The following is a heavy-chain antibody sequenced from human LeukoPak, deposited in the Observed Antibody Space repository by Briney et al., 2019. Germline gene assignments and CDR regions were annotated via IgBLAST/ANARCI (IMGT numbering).Heavy chain of an antibody. Sequence: SVKVSCKASGGTFNTYGVSWVRQAPGQGLEWMGGNIPLFGTANYAQKFQGRVTITADEPTRTAYMELSSLRPEDTAVYYCASGYCTTATCYASYAMDVWGQGTTVAVSS. V-gene: IGHV1-69*13. CDR3: ASGYCTTATCYASYAMDV. CDR1: GGTFNTYG. J-gene: IGHJ6*02. D-gene: IGHD2-2*03. CDR2: NIPLFGTA.